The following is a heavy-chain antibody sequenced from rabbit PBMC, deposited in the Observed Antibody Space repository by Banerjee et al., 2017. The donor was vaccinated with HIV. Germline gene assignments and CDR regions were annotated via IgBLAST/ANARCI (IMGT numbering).Heavy chain of an antibody. CDR2: IYPGSSGST. J-gene: IGHJ4*01. D-gene: IGHD4-2*01. CDR1: GFSFSSTYY. Sequence: QSLEESGGDLVKPGASLTLTCTASGFSFSSTYYMCWVRQAPGKGLEWIACIYPGSSGSTYYASWAKGRFTISKTSSTTVTLQMTSLTAADTATYFCARDYAGAIGYSYRYFNLWGQGTLVTVS. V-gene: IGHV1S40*01. CDR3: ARDYAGAIGYSYRYFNL.